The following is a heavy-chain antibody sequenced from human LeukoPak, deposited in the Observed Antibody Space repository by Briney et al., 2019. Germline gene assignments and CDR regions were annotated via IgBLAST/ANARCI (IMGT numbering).Heavy chain of an antibody. Sequence: GGSLRLSCAASGFTFSSYGMHWVRQAPGKGLEWVAVISYDGSNKYYADSVKGRFTISRDNSKNALYLQMNSLRAEDTAVYYCARATYYYDSSGYSDYWGQRTLVTVSS. CDR2: ISYDGSNK. J-gene: IGHJ4*02. CDR1: GFTFSSYG. CDR3: ARATYYYDSSGYSDY. D-gene: IGHD3-22*01. V-gene: IGHV3-30*03.